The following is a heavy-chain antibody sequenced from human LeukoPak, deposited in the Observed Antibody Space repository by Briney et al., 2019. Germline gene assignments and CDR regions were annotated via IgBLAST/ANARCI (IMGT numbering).Heavy chain of an antibody. V-gene: IGHV1-69*13. CDR1: RGTFSSYA. D-gene: IGHD3-10*01. Sequence: SVKVSCKASRGTFSSYAIGWVRQAPGQGLEWMGGIIPTFGTANYAQRFQGRVTISADESTSTAYMELSSLRSEDTAVYYCTRDLTMVRGARYRPYNWFDPWGQGTLVTVSS. CDR2: IIPTFGTA. CDR3: TRDLTMVRGARYRPYNWFDP. J-gene: IGHJ5*02.